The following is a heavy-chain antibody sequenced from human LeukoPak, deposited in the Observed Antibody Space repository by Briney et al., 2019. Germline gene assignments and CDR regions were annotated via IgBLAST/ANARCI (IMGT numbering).Heavy chain of an antibody. Sequence: SGFTVSDNYLSWVRQSPGKGLEWVSVIFAGGSIYYADSVKGRFTISRDDSRNTLYLQMNSLRAEDTAVYYCAGTQVAQRRYYFDDWGQGTLVTVSS. CDR1: GFTVSDNY. D-gene: IGHD2-15*01. J-gene: IGHJ4*02. V-gene: IGHV3-53*01. CDR3: AGTQVAQRRYYFDD. CDR2: IFAGGSI.